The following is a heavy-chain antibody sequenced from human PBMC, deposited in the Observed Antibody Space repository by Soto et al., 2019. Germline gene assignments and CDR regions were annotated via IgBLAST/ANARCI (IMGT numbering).Heavy chain of an antibody. J-gene: IGHJ4*02. CDR1: GFIFSNYV. V-gene: IGHV3-23*04. Sequence: EVQLVDSGGGLVQPGGSLRLSCAASGFIFSNYVMSWVRQAPGKGLEWVSSISDSGGTSYYADSVKGRFTISRDNSKNTLDPQMNSLRAEDTAKYYCAKRPRAPPTFDYWGQGTLVTVSS. CDR2: ISDSGGTS. CDR3: AKRPRAPPTFDY.